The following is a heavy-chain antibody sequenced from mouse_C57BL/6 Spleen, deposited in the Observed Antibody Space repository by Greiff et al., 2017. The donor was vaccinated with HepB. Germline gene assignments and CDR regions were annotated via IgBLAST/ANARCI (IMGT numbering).Heavy chain of an antibody. CDR1: GYTFTSYW. J-gene: IGHJ4*01. D-gene: IGHD2-4*01. V-gene: IGHV1-7*01. CDR3: ASYDYDQGYYAMDY. CDR2: INPSSGYT. Sequence: QVQLKESGAELAKPGASVKLSCKASGYTFTSYWMHWVKQRPGQGLEWIGYINPSSGYTKYNQKFKDKATLTADKSSSTAYMQLSSLTYEDSAVYYCASYDYDQGYYAMDYWGQGTSVTVSS.